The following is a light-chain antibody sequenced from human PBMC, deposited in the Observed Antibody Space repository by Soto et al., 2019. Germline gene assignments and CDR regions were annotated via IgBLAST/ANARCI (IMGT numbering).Light chain of an antibody. V-gene: IGKV2-28*01. J-gene: IGKJ2*02. CDR2: LGS. Sequence: VMTQSPLSLSVPPGEPASISCRSSQSLLHSNGYNYLDWYLQKPGQSPQLLIYLGSSRASGVPDRFSGSGSGSDFTLKISRVEAEDVGVYYCMQALTTPWTFGQVTKLEIK. CDR1: QSLLHSNGYNY. CDR3: MQALTTPWT.